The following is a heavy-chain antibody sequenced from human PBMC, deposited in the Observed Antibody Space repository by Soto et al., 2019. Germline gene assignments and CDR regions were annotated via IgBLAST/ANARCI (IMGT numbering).Heavy chain of an antibody. CDR3: ARGRPLVATTGYFDY. Sequence: QVQLVESGGGVVQPGRSLRLSCAASGFTFSSYGMHWVRQAPGKGLEWVAVIWYDGSNKYYADSVKGRFTISRDNSKNTLYLQMNSLRAEDTAVYYCARGRPLVATTGYFDYWGQGTLVTVSS. CDR2: IWYDGSNK. V-gene: IGHV3-33*01. D-gene: IGHD5-12*01. J-gene: IGHJ4*02. CDR1: GFTFSSYG.